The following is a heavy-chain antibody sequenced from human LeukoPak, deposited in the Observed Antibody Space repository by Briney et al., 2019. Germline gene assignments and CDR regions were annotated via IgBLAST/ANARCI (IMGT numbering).Heavy chain of an antibody. CDR2: IYYSGST. CDR3: ARDLYGSGSYYPSGGGHFDY. Sequence: SETLSLTCTVSGGSISSGGYYWSWIRQHPGKGLEWIGYIYYSGSTYYNPSLKSRVTISVDTSKNQFSLKLSSVTAADTAVYYCARDLYGSGSYYPSGGGHFDYWGQGTLVTVSS. V-gene: IGHV4-31*03. J-gene: IGHJ4*02. D-gene: IGHD3-10*01. CDR1: GGSISSGGYY.